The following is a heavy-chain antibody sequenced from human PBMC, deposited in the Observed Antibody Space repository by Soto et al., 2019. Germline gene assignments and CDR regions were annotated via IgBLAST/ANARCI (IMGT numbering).Heavy chain of an antibody. CDR3: ARLNSRASGNYYNVAY. CDR2: IYPGDSDT. J-gene: IGHJ4*02. Sequence: GESLKISCKASGYSFTTYWIGWVRQMPGKGLEWMGIIYPGDSDTKYSPSLQGQVTISADTSISTAYLQWTSLKASDTAMYYCARLNSRASGNYYNVAYWGQGTLVTVS. CDR1: GYSFTTYW. V-gene: IGHV5-51*01. D-gene: IGHD3-10*01.